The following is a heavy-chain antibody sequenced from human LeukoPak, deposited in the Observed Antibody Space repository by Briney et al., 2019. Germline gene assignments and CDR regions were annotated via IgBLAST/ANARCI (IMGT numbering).Heavy chain of an antibody. CDR1: GYTFTSYD. V-gene: IGHV1-8*03. Sequence: GASVKVSCKASGYTFTSYDINWVRQATGQGLEWMGWMNPNSGNTGYAQKFQGRVTITRNTSISTAYMELSSLRSEDTAVYYCATEYCSSTSCYIGNWGQGTLVTVSS. D-gene: IGHD2-2*02. CDR3: ATEYCSSTSCYIGN. J-gene: IGHJ4*02. CDR2: MNPNSGNT.